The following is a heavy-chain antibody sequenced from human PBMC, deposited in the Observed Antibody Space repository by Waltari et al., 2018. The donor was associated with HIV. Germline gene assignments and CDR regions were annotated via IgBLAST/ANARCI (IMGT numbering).Heavy chain of an antibody. Sequence: QVQLVQSGAEVKKPGASVKVSCKASGYTFTSYGISWVRQAPGQGLEWMGWISAYNGNTNYAQKLQGRVTMTTDTSTSTAYMELRSLRSDDTAVYYCARDVVVPAANAPYYYYYGMDVWGQGTTVTVSS. V-gene: IGHV1-18*01. CDR2: ISAYNGNT. J-gene: IGHJ6*02. CDR3: ARDVVVPAANAPYYYYYGMDV. D-gene: IGHD2-2*01. CDR1: GYTFTSYG.